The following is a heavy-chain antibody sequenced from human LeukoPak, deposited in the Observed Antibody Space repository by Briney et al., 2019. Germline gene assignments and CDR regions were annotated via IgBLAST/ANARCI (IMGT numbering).Heavy chain of an antibody. D-gene: IGHD3-16*01. Sequence: GGSLRLSCAASGFTLSSYWMSWVRQAPGKGLGWVANIKQDGSEKYYVDSVKGRFIISRDNAKNSLYLQMNSLRAEDTAVYYCARDSTLGGFDPWGQGTLVTVSS. V-gene: IGHV3-7*01. CDR2: IKQDGSEK. CDR3: ARDSTLGGFDP. CDR1: GFTLSSYW. J-gene: IGHJ5*02.